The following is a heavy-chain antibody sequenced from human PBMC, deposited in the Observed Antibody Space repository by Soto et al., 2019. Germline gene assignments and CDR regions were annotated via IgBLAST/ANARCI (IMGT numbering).Heavy chain of an antibody. Sequence: GESLKISCQASGYSFTTYWISWVRQMPGKGLEWMGSIYPTDSDTEYGPSFQGHVTMSVDKSISTAYLQWSSVKASDTAMYYCARQRTGTQYYFDYWGQGTLVTVSS. CDR3: ARQRTGTQYYFDY. CDR2: IYPTDSDT. CDR1: GYSFTTYW. V-gene: IGHV5-51*01. D-gene: IGHD1-1*01. J-gene: IGHJ4*02.